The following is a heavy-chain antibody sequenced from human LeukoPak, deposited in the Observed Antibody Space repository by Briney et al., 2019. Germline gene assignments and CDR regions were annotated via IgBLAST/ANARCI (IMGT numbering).Heavy chain of an antibody. Sequence: GGSLRLSCAASGFTFSGSAMHWVRQASGKGLEWIGHIRSKANNYATSYVASVKGRFTISRDDSKNTAYLQMNSLKTEDTAVYYCAKSPSSSWREGFGAFDIWGQGTMVTVSS. CDR2: IRSKANNYAT. V-gene: IGHV3-73*01. D-gene: IGHD6-13*01. J-gene: IGHJ3*02. CDR1: GFTFSGSA. CDR3: AKSPSSSWREGFGAFDI.